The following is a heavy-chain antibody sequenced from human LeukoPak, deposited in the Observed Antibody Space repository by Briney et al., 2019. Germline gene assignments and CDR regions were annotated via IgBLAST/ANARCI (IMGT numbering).Heavy chain of an antibody. CDR3: ARSQWLDALDI. V-gene: IGHV3-66*01. CDR2: IYSGGST. Sequence: GGSLRLSCAASGFTFSSYAMSWVRQAPGKGLEWVSVIYSGGSTYYADSVKGRFTISRDNSKNTLYLQMNSLRAEDTAVYYCARSQWLDALDIWGQGTMVTVSS. J-gene: IGHJ3*02. CDR1: GFTFSSYA. D-gene: IGHD6-19*01.